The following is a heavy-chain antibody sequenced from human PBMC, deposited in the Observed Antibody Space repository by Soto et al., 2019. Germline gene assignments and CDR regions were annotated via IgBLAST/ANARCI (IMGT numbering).Heavy chain of an antibody. CDR1: GYSFTSYW. CDR2: IYPGDSDT. V-gene: IGHV5-51*03. CDR3: ARRWDSRDPHFDY. J-gene: IGHJ4*02. Sequence: EVQLVQSGAEVKKPGESLKISCKGSGYSFTSYWIGWVRQMPGKGLEWMGIIYPGDSDTRYSPSFQGQVTISADKSITTAYLQSSSLKASDTAMHYCARRWDSRDPHFDYWGQGTLVTVSS. D-gene: IGHD6-25*01.